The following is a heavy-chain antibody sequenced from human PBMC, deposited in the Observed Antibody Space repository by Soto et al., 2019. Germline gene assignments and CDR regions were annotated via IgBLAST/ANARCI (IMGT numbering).Heavy chain of an antibody. CDR3: AEYSNYAWFDH. CDR1: GLSFSGYY. V-gene: IGHV4-34*01. D-gene: IGHD4-4*01. J-gene: IGHJ5*02. CDR2: INHSGST. Sequence: XETLSLTCAVYGLSFSGYYWSWIRQPPGKGLEWIGEINHSGSTNYNPSLKSRVTISVDTSKNQFSLKLSSVTAADTAVYYCAEYSNYAWFDHWGQGTLVTVSS.